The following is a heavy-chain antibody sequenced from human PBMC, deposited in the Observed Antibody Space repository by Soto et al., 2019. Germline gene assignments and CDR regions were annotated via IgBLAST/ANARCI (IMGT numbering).Heavy chain of an antibody. Sequence: SETLSLTCTVSGGSISSSSYYWGWIRQPPGKGLEWIGSIYYTGFTSYNPSLESRVSVSVDTSKNQFPLKVSAVTAADTAVYYCASSQKGYNWNYFDHWGQGALVTVSS. J-gene: IGHJ4*02. CDR1: GGSISSSSYY. CDR3: ASSQKGYNWNYFDH. CDR2: IYYTGFT. D-gene: IGHD1-20*01. V-gene: IGHV4-39*01.